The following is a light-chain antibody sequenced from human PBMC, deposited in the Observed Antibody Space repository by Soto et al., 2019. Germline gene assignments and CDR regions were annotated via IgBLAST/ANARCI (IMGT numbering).Light chain of an antibody. J-gene: IGLJ1*01. Sequence: QSALTQPASVSGSPGQSITISCSGSSSDVGNGYDSVSWYQQHPGKAPKLIIYEVTNRPSGVSSRFSGSKSGNTASLTISGLQAEDEADYYCSSYTASVAPYVFXTGTKVTVL. CDR1: SSDVGNGYDS. CDR3: SSYTASVAPYV. V-gene: IGLV2-14*01. CDR2: EVT.